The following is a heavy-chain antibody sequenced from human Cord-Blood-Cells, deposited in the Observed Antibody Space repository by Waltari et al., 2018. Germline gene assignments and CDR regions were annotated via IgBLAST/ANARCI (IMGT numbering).Heavy chain of an antibody. CDR2: ISSSGSTI. Sequence: RLSCAASGFTFSSYEMNWVRQAPGKGLEWVSYISSSGSTIYYADSVKGRFTISRDNAKHSLYLQMNSLRAEDTAVYYCASVRTRYVRWGQGTLVTVSS. D-gene: IGHD1-1*01. V-gene: IGHV3-48*03. CDR3: ASVRTRYVR. CDR1: GFTFSSYE. J-gene: IGHJ4*02.